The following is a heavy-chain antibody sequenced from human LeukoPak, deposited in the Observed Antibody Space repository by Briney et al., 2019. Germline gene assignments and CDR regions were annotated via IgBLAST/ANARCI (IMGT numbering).Heavy chain of an antibody. D-gene: IGHD2-2*01. J-gene: IGHJ4*02. Sequence: PGGSLRLSCAASGFTFSSYGMSWVRQAPGKGLEWVSAMSGGGGSTFYAASVKGRFTISRDKSKNTLYLQMNSLRDEDTAVYYCAKSHCGSFSCSRAEFWGQGTLVTVSS. CDR3: AKSHCGSFSCSRAEF. CDR2: MSGGGGST. V-gene: IGHV3-23*01. CDR1: GFTFSSYG.